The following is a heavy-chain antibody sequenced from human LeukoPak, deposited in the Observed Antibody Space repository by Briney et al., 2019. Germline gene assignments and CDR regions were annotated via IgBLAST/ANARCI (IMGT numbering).Heavy chain of an antibody. D-gene: IGHD5-12*01. CDR3: ARGYYGGYAHY. CDR2: IYYSGST. Sequence: SSETLSLTCTVSGGSISSSSYYWGWTRQPPGKGLEWIGSIYYSGSTYYNPSLKSRVTISVDTSKNQFSLKLSSVTAADTAVYYCARGYYGGYAHYWGQGTLVTVSS. V-gene: IGHV4-39*07. CDR1: GGSISSSSYY. J-gene: IGHJ4*02.